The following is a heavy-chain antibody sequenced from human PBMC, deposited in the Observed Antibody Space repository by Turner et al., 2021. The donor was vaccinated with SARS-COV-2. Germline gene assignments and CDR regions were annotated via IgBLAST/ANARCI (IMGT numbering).Heavy chain of an antibody. J-gene: IGHJ6*02. V-gene: IGHV4-39*01. D-gene: IGHD3-10*01. Sequence: QLPLHESGPGLFKPSETVSLPCPVSGGSISSSSYYWGWLRQPQGKGVEWIGSNYYSGRTYYNPSLKRRVTISVDTSKNKFSLKLSSVTAADTAVYYCASPYITMVRGVNYYGMDVWGQGTTVTVSS. CDR2: NYYSGRT. CDR1: GGSISSSSYY. CDR3: ASPYITMVRGVNYYGMDV.